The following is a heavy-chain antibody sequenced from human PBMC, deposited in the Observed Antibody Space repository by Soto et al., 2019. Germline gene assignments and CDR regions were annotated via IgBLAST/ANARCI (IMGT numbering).Heavy chain of an antibody. V-gene: IGHV1-18*01. J-gene: IGHJ6*02. CDR1: GYSFTRYG. CDR2: ISGYNANT. CDR3: ARMGDVPYYYYGLDV. D-gene: IGHD3-16*01. Sequence: QVQLVQSGAEVKKPGASVKVSCKASGYSFTRYGISWVRQAPGQGLEWMGWISGYNANTNYPENLQXRXTMXPDTSTSTAYMEVRNLISDDTAVYYCARMGDVPYYYYGLDVWGQGTTVTVSS.